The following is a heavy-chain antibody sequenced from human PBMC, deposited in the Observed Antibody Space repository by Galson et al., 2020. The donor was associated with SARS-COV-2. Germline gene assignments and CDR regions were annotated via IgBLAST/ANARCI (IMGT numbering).Heavy chain of an antibody. CDR1: GFTFSIYS. Sequence: GESLKISCAASGFTFSIYSMNWVRQAPGKGLEWVSYISSSSGFIYYADSLKGRFTISRDNAKNSLYLQMDSLRAEDTAMYYCARGDRNFDYWGQGTLVTVSS. CDR2: ISSSSGFI. J-gene: IGHJ4*02. V-gene: IGHV3-21*06. CDR3: ARGDRNFDY. D-gene: IGHD3-16*01.